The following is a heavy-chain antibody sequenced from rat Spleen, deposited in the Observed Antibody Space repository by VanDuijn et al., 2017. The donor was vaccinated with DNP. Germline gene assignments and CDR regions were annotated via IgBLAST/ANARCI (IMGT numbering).Heavy chain of an antibody. CDR2: ISDGGGNT. CDR3: ASGFGWFAY. J-gene: IGHJ3*01. V-gene: IGHV5S11*01. Sequence: EVQLVESGGGLVQPGRSMKLSCAVSGFTFNNHYMAWVRQAPTKGLEWVASISDGGGNTYYGDSVKGRFTISRDNAKNTLYLQMDSLRSEETATYYCASGFGWFAYWGQGTLVTVSS. CDR1: GFTFNNHY. D-gene: IGHD4-1*01.